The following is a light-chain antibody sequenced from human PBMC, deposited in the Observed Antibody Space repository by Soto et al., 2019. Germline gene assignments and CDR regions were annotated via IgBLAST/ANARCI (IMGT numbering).Light chain of an antibody. CDR2: GAS. J-gene: IGKJ1*01. CDR3: QQYLQWPPT. V-gene: IGKV3-15*01. Sequence: EIVMTQSPPTLSVSPGERATLSCRASQSVSSDLAWYQQKPGQAPRLLIYGASTRATGIPARFSGSGSGTDFTLTISSLQSEDFAVYYCQQYLQWPPTFGQGTKVDI. CDR1: QSVSSD.